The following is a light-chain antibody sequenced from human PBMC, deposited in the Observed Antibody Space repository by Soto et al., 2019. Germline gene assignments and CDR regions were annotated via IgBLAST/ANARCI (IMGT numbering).Light chain of an antibody. CDR2: EGS. V-gene: IGLV2-23*01. CDR1: SSDVGSYNL. Sequence: QPVLTQPASVSGSPGQSITISCTGTSSDVGSYNLVSWYQQHPGKAPKLMIYEGSKRPSGVSNRFSGSKSGNTASLTISGLQAEDEADYYCCSYAGTPYVFGTGTQLTVL. J-gene: IGLJ1*01. CDR3: CSYAGTPYV.